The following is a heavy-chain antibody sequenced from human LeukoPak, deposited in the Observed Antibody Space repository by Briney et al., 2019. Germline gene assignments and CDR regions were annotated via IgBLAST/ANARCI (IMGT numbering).Heavy chain of an antibody. CDR2: IYYSGST. V-gene: IGHV4-59*01. CDR1: GGSISSYY. D-gene: IGHD1-1*01. J-gene: IGHJ5*02. CDR3: ARVTRSTTGTTYVGWFDP. Sequence: SETLSLTCTVSGGSISSYYWSWIRQPPGKGMEWIGYIYYSGSTNYNPSLKSRVTISVDTSKNQFSLKLSSATAADTAVYYCARVTRSTTGTTYVGWFDPWGQGTLVTVSS.